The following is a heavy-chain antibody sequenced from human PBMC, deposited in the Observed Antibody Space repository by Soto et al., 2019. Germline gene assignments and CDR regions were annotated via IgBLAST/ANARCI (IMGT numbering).Heavy chain of an antibody. Sequence: QVQVVQSGPELKKPGASVKVSCKAQGYIFTKYGIGWVRQAPGHGLEWMGLINVYNGDRKVAQKFQDRVSMTTDTATDTAYMELKSLRSGDTAVYYSAILQLGGDRMLNWFDLWGQGTLVTVSS. V-gene: IGHV1-18*01. J-gene: IGHJ5*02. CDR3: AILQLGGDRMLNWFDL. CDR1: GYIFTKYG. CDR2: INVYNGDR. D-gene: IGHD2-21*02.